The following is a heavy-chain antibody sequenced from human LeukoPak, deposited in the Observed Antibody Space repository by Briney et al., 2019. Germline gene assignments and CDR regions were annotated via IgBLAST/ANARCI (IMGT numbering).Heavy chain of an antibody. Sequence: PSETLSLTCTVSGGSISSSSYYWGWIRQPPGKGLEWIGSIYYSGGTYYNPSLKSRVTISVDASKNQFSLKLSSVTAADTAVYYCARRPEIYGSGSYFDYWGQGTLVTVSS. CDR1: GGSISSSSYY. V-gene: IGHV4-39*01. CDR3: ARRPEIYGSGSYFDY. J-gene: IGHJ4*02. D-gene: IGHD3-10*01. CDR2: IYYSGGT.